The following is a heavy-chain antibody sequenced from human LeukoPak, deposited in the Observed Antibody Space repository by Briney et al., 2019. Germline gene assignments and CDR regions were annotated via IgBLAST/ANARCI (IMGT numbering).Heavy chain of an antibody. D-gene: IGHD5-12*01. CDR1: GDSFGTYY. Sequence: PSETLSLTCTVSGDSFGTYYWTWMRLPAGKGLEWIGRMHASGTTNYNPSLMSRVTMSVDTSKKQFSLKLRSVTAADTAVYYCAXXTGYYSXXXYWGQGTXVT. J-gene: IGHJ4*02. V-gene: IGHV4-4*07. CDR2: MHASGTT. CDR3: AXXTGYYSXXXY.